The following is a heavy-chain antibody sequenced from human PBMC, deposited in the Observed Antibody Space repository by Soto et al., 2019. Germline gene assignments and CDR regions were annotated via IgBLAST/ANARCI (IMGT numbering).Heavy chain of an antibody. CDR3: ARHYSSSWYSAFDI. J-gene: IGHJ3*02. CDR1: GYSFTSYW. V-gene: IGHV5-10-1*01. D-gene: IGHD6-13*01. CDR2: IDPSDSYT. Sequence: GESLKISCKGSGYSFTSYWISWVRQMPGKGLEWMGRIDPSDSYTNYSPSFQGHVTISADKSISTAYLQWSSLKASDNAMYYCARHYSSSWYSAFDIWGQGTMVTVSS.